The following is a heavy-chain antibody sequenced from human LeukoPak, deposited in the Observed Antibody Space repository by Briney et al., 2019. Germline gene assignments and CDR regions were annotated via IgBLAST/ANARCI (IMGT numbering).Heavy chain of an antibody. CDR2: INPNSGGT. V-gene: IGHV1-2*02. CDR1: GYTFTGYY. J-gene: IGHJ5*02. CDR3: ARDMTDFSSSLEGFDP. Sequence: VASVKVSCKASGYTFTGYYIHCVRQAPGQGLEWMGWINPNSGGTNYAQKFQGRVTMTRDTSISTAYMELSRLRSDDTAVYYCARDMTDFSSSLEGFDPWGQGTLVTVSS. D-gene: IGHD6-6*01.